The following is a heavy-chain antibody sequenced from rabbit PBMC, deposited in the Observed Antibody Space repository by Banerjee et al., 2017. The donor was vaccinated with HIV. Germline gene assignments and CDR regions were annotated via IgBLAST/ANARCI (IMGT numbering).Heavy chain of an antibody. J-gene: IGHJ4*01. V-gene: IGHV1S40*01. CDR1: GLSFSSNYY. D-gene: IGHD1-1*01. CDR2: INVGSGSA. Sequence: QQLEESGGGLVKPGASLTLTCTASGLSFSSNYYMCWVRQAPGKGLEWIGYINVGSGSAYYASWAKGRFTISKTSSTTVTLQMTSLTAADTATYFCARDNGYSGYDLWGPGTLVTVS. CDR3: ARDNGYSGYDL.